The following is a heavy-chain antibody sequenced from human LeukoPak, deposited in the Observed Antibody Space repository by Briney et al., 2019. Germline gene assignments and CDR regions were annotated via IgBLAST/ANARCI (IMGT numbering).Heavy chain of an antibody. Sequence: GGSLRLSCAASGFTFSSYAMSWVRQAPGKGLEWVSAISGSGGSTYSADSVKGRFTISRDNSKNTLYLQMNSLRAEDTAVYYCSRGLGGTVATQIAYWGQGTQVTVSS. V-gene: IGHV3-23*01. D-gene: IGHD4-23*01. CDR3: SRGLGGTVATQIAY. J-gene: IGHJ4*02. CDR2: ISGSGGST. CDR1: GFTFSSYA.